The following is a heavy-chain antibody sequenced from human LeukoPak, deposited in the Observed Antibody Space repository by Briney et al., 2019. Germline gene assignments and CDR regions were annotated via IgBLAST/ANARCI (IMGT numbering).Heavy chain of an antibody. Sequence: PSETLSLTCTVSGGSISSGSYYWSWIRQPAGKGLEWIGRIYTSGSTNYNPSLKSRVTISVDTSKNQFSLKLSSVTAADTAVYYCARGHYDFWSGYSVGVDYWGQGTLVTVSS. J-gene: IGHJ4*02. CDR2: IYTSGST. D-gene: IGHD3-3*01. CDR1: GGSISSGSYY. CDR3: ARGHYDFWSGYSVGVDY. V-gene: IGHV4-61*02.